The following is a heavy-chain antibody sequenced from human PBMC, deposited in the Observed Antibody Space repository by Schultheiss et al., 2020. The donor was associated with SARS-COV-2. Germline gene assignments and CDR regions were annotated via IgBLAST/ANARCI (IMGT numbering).Heavy chain of an antibody. J-gene: IGHJ4*02. CDR2: ISSSSSYI. CDR3: ARQLYGENYYDSSGYGWYFDY. CDR1: GFTFSSYS. Sequence: GGSLRLSCAASGFTFSSYSMNWVRQAPGKGLEWVSSISSSSSYIYYADSVKGRFTISRDNAKNSLYLQMNSLRAEDTAVYYCARQLYGENYYDSSGYGWYFDYWGQGTLVTVSS. V-gene: IGHV3-21*01. D-gene: IGHD3-22*01.